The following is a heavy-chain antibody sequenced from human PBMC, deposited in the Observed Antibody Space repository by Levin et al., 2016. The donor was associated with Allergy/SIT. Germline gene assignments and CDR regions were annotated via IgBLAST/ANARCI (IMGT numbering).Heavy chain of an antibody. CDR3: TRGGSSTFAI. V-gene: IGHV3-7*04. J-gene: IGHJ3*02. Sequence: VRQAPGKGLEWVANIKKDGSEKYYVDSVKGRFTISRDNAKNSLYLQMNSLRAEDTAVYYCTRGGSSTFAIWGQGTVVTVSS. D-gene: IGHD5/OR15-5a*01. CDR2: IKKDGSEK.